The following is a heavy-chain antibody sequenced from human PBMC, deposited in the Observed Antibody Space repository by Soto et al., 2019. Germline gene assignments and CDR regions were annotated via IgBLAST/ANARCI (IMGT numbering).Heavy chain of an antibody. V-gene: IGHV1-18*01. Sequence: QVQLVQSGAEVKKPGASVKVSCKASGYTFTSYGISWVRQAPGQGLEWMGWISAYNGNTNYAQKLQGRATMTTDTXXSTDYMELRSLRSDDTAVYYCARAVGATAIGIFDYWGQGTLVTVSS. CDR3: ARAVGATAIGIFDY. CDR2: ISAYNGNT. D-gene: IGHD1-26*01. CDR1: GYTFTSYG. J-gene: IGHJ4*02.